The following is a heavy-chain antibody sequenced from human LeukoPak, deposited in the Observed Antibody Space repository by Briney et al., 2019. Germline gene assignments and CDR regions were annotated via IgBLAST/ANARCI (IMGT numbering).Heavy chain of an antibody. CDR2: ISGSGGST. D-gene: IGHD3-16*02. Sequence: GGSLRLSCAASGFTFSSYAMSWVRQAPGKGLEWVSAISGSGGSTYYADSVKGRFTISRDNSRDTLYLQMNSLRAEDTALYYCAKPVIPSSYQGTYYMDVWGKGTTVTVFS. J-gene: IGHJ6*04. CDR1: GFTFSSYA. CDR3: AKPVIPSSYQGTYYMDV. V-gene: IGHV3-23*01.